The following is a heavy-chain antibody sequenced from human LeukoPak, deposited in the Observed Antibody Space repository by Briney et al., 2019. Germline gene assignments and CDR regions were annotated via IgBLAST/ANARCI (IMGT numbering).Heavy chain of an antibody. CDR1: GYTFTSYY. CDR3: ARARDSSGYYRFYFDY. D-gene: IGHD3-22*01. Sequence: ASVKVSCKASGYTFTSYYMHWVRQAPGQGLEWMGIINPSGGSTSYAQKFQGIVTMTRDTSTSTVYMELSSLRSEDTAVYYCARARDSSGYYRFYFDYWGQGTLVTVSS. J-gene: IGHJ4*02. V-gene: IGHV1-46*01. CDR2: INPSGGST.